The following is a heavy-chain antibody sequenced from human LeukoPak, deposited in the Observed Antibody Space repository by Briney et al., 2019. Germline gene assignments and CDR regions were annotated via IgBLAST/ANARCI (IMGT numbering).Heavy chain of an antibody. CDR3: ARDQSPTMYYGDSPVYHDALDL. CDR1: GFAFTPW. J-gene: IGHJ3*01. Sequence: GGSLRLSCAASGFAFTPWMTWVRQAPGKGLAWVANIDRDGTRQNYVDSVKGRFTISRDNAKKSLYLQMNSLRAEDTAVYYCARDQSPTMYYGDSPVYHDALDLWGQGTTVTVSP. V-gene: IGHV3-7*01. CDR2: IDRDGTRQ. D-gene: IGHD2-8*01.